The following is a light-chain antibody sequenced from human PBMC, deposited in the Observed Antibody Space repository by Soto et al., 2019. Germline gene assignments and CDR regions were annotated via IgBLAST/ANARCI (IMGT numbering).Light chain of an antibody. Sequence: EILMTQSPATLSVSPGARATLSCRASQSVSSNLAWYQHKPGQAPRLLIYGASPRATGIPGRFSGSGSGTVFTLTISSLQSEDFGVYYCQQYNKWPWTFGRGNTGDIK. CDR1: QSVSSN. CDR2: GAS. V-gene: IGKV3-15*01. CDR3: QQYNKWPWT. J-gene: IGKJ1*01.